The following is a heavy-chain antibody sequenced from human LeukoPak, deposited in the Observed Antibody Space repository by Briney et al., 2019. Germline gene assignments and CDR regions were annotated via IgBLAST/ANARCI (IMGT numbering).Heavy chain of an antibody. CDR2: IKQGGSER. Sequence: GGSLRLPCAASGITFSSYAMSWVRQAPGKGLEWVANIKQGGSERYYVDSVKGRFTISRDNAKNSLYLQMNSLRAEDTAVYYCAREGYCSSTSCYTLGDAFDIWGQGTMVTVSS. CDR3: AREGYCSSTSCYTLGDAFDI. D-gene: IGHD2-2*02. V-gene: IGHV3-7*01. J-gene: IGHJ3*02. CDR1: GITFSSYA.